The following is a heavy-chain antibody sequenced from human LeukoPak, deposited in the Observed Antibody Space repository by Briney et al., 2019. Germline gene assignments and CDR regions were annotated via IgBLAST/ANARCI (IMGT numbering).Heavy chain of an antibody. Sequence: GGSLRLSCAASGFSFSSHWMNWVRQAPGKGLEWVANIKQDGSEKYYVDSVKGRFTISRDNAKNSLYLQINSLRAEDTAVYYCVRVGYCSENSCYKGSFDCWGQGTLVTVSS. D-gene: IGHD2-15*01. CDR3: VRVGYCSENSCYKGSFDC. V-gene: IGHV3-7*01. CDR2: IKQDGSEK. CDR1: GFSFSSHW. J-gene: IGHJ4*02.